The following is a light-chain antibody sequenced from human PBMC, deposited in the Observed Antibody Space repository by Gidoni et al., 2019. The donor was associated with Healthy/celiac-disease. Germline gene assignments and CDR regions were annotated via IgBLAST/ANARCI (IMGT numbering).Light chain of an antibody. Sequence: DIPMTQSPPTLSAAVGDSVTSTCRASQSTSSWLAWYQQKPGKAPKLLLYDASSLESGVPSRFSGSGTETEFTLTISSLQADDVATCYCQQYKSYWTFGQGTKVEIK. V-gene: IGKV1-5*01. CDR2: DAS. CDR3: QQYKSYWT. CDR1: QSTSSW. J-gene: IGKJ1*01.